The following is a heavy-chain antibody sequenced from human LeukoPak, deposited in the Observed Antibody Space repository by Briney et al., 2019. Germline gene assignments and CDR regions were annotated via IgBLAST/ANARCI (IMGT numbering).Heavy chain of an antibody. Sequence: SETLSLTCTVSGGSISSYYWSWIRQPPRKGLEWIGYIYYSGSTNYNPSLKSRVTISVDTSKNQFSLKLSSVTAADTAVYYCARVDTAMVTGLDDAFDIWGQGTMVTVSS. J-gene: IGHJ3*02. V-gene: IGHV4-59*08. D-gene: IGHD5-18*01. CDR3: ARVDTAMVTGLDDAFDI. CDR2: IYYSGST. CDR1: GGSISSYY.